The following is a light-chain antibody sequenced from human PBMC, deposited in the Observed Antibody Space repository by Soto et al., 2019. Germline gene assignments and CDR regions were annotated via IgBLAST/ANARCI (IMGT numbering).Light chain of an antibody. CDR1: QGISSY. CDR2: AAS. V-gene: IGKV1-9*01. CDR3: QQLNSYPWT. J-gene: IGKJ1*01. Sequence: DIQLTQSPSSLSASVGDRVTITCRASQGISSYLAWYQQKPGKAPKLLIYAASTLQSRVPSRFSGSGSGTEFTLTISSLQPEDFATYYCQQLNSYPWTFGQGTKVDIK.